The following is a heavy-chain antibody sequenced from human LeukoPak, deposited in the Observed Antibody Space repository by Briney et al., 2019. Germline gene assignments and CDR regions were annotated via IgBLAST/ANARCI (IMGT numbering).Heavy chain of an antibody. CDR1: GGSISSYY. CDR3: ASTYYGSGSYYPWFDP. J-gene: IGHJ5*02. D-gene: IGHD3-10*01. CDR2: IYTSGST. Sequence: SETLSLTCTVSGGSISSYYWSWIRQPAGKGLEWIGRIYTSGSTNYNPSLKSRVTMSVDTSKNQFSLKLSSVTAADTAVYYCASTYYGSGSYYPWFDPWGQGTLVTVSS. V-gene: IGHV4-4*07.